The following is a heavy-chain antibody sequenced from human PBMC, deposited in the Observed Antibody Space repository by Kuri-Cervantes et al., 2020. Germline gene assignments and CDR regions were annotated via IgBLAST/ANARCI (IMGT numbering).Heavy chain of an antibody. V-gene: IGHV1-69*13. CDR3: ARDLAVAGTIWFDP. CDR1: GGTFSSYA. CDR2: IIPIFGTA. J-gene: IGHJ5*02. Sequence: PSVKVSCKASGGTFSSYAISWVRQAPGQGLEWMGGIIPIFGTANYAQKFQGRVTITADESTSTAYMELSSLRSEDTTVYYCARDLAVAGTIWFDPWGQGTLVTVSS. D-gene: IGHD6-19*01.